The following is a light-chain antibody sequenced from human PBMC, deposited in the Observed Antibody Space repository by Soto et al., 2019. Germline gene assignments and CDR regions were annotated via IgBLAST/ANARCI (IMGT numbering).Light chain of an antibody. Sequence: EIVMTQSPATLSVSPGERATLSCRASQSVSSTLAWYQQKPGQAPRLLIYGASTRATGIPARFSGSGSGTEFTLTISSLQSEDFAVYYCQQYYSTPPTFGGGTKLEIK. CDR2: GAS. J-gene: IGKJ4*01. CDR3: QQYYSTPPT. V-gene: IGKV3-15*01. CDR1: QSVSST.